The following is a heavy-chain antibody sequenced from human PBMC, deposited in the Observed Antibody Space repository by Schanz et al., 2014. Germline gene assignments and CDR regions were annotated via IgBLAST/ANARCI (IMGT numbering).Heavy chain of an antibody. D-gene: IGHD2-2*01. Sequence: QVQLVESGGGVVQPGRSLRLSCAASGFTFSNHGMHWVRQSPGKGLEWVALISYDGSSKNHADSVQGRFTISRDNAKNSLFLQMNSLSAEDTAVYYCAKVAPAAAYLDSWGLGTLVTVSS. CDR3: AKVAPAAAYLDS. V-gene: IGHV3-33*03. J-gene: IGHJ4*02. CDR1: GFTFSNHG. CDR2: ISYDGSSK.